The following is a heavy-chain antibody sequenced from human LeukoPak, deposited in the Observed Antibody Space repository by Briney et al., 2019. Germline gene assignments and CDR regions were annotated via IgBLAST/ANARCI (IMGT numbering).Heavy chain of an antibody. CDR3: ARGPDVEMATGY. D-gene: IGHD5-24*01. CDR2: INPNSGGT. CDR1: GYTFTGYY. Sequence: GASVKVSCKASGYTFTGYYMHWVRQAPGQGLEWMGWINPNSGGTNYAQKLQGRVTMTTDTSTSTAYMELRSLRSDDTAVYYCARGPDVEMATGYWGQGTLVTVSS. J-gene: IGHJ4*02. V-gene: IGHV1-2*02.